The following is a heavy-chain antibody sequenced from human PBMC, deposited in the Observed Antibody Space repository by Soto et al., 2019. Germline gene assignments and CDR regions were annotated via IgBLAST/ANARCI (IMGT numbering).Heavy chain of an antibody. D-gene: IGHD2-2*01. V-gene: IGHV3-74*01. CDR2: MNSDGTTT. Sequence: TGGSLRLSCAASGFTFSNTWMHWVRQAPGKGLVWVSHMNSDGTTTTYADSVKGRFTISRDNAKNTVHLQMNSLRAEDTAVYYCATDGSYAQHLWGKGTTVTVAS. CDR3: ATDGSYAQHL. CDR1: GFTFSNTW. J-gene: IGHJ6*04.